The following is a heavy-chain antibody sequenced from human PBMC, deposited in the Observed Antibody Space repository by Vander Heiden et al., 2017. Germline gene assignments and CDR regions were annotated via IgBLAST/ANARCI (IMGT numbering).Heavy chain of an antibody. D-gene: IGHD4-17*01. CDR1: GFTFSSSA. V-gene: IGHV3-23*01. CDR2: ISGSGGST. Sequence: EVQLLESGGGLVQPGGSLRLSCAASGFTFSSSAMSWVRQAPGKGLEWGSAISGSGGSTYYADSVKGRFTISRDNSKNTLYLQMNSLRAEDTAVYYCAKDGDNDYGDYLYGMDVWGQGTTVTVSS. CDR3: AKDGDNDYGDYLYGMDV. J-gene: IGHJ6*02.